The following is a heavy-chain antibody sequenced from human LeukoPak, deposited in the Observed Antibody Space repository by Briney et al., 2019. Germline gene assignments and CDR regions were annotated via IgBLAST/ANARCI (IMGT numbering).Heavy chain of an antibody. J-gene: IGHJ5*02. CDR3: ARAYCSSTSCYIENWFDP. V-gene: IGHV1-2*02. Sequence: ASVKVSCKASGYTFTGYYMHWVRQAPGQGLEWMGWINPNSGGTNYAQKFQGRVTMTRDTSISTAYMELRSLRSDDTAVYYCARAYCSSTSCYIENWFDPWGQGTLVTVSS. D-gene: IGHD2-2*02. CDR1: GYTFTGYY. CDR2: INPNSGGT.